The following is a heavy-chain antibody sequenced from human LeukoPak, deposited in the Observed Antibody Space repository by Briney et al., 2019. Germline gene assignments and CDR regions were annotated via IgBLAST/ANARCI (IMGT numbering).Heavy chain of an antibody. CDR1: AGSISSYY. CDR2: IYTSGST. J-gene: IGHJ4*02. CDR3: ARVSYSSSWLFDY. V-gene: IGHV4-4*07. Sequence: PSETLSLTCTVSAGSISSYYWSWIRQPAGKGLERIGRIYTSGSTNYNPSLKSRVTMPVDTSKNQFSLKLRSVTAADTAVYYCARVSYSSSWLFDYWGQGTLVTVSS. D-gene: IGHD6-13*01.